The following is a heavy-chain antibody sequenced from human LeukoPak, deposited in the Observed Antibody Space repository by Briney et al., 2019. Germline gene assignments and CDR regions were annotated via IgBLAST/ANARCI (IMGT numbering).Heavy chain of an antibody. J-gene: IGHJ6*02. Sequence: PSETLSLTCTVSGDSLVSSRYHWGWVRQPPGKAPEWIGSIYYDGSAYYNPSLKSRVTISVDTSKNQFSLKLSSVTAADTAVYYCARAGWDTPYYGMDVWGQGTTVTVSS. D-gene: IGHD5-18*01. CDR2: IYYDGSA. CDR3: ARAGWDTPYYGMDV. V-gene: IGHV4-39*07. CDR1: GDSLVSSRYH.